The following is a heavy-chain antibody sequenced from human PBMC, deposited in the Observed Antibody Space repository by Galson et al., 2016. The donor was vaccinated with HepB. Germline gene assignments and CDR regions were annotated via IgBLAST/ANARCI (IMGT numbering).Heavy chain of an antibody. CDR1: GYTFTTYD. J-gene: IGHJ4*02. Sequence: SVKVSCKASGYTFTTYDFNWVRQATGQGLEWMGWINPNTGNTGYAQKFQGRLTMTRSASMDTAYMELGSLESEDTAVYFCARAAGAGVTSTTYYFDYWGQRTLVTVSS. CDR2: INPNTGNT. CDR3: ARAAGAGVTSTTYYFDY. D-gene: IGHD4-11*01. V-gene: IGHV1-8*01.